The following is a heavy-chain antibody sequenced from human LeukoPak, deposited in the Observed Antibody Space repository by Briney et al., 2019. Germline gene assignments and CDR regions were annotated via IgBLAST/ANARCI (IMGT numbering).Heavy chain of an antibody. CDR2: IIPIFGTA. D-gene: IGHD2-2*01. V-gene: IGHV1-69*05. Sequence: SVKVSCKASGGTFSSYAISWVRQAPGQGLEWMGGIIPIFGTANYAQKLQGRVTMTTDTSTSTAYMELRSLRSDDTAVYYCARDDRNLYCSSTSCSYSPGVDVWGKGTTVTVSS. J-gene: IGHJ6*04. CDR1: GGTFSSYA. CDR3: ARDDRNLYCSSTSCSYSPGVDV.